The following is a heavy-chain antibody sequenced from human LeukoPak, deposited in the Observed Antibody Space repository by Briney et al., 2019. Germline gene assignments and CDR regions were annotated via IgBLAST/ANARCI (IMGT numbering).Heavy chain of an antibody. CDR3: ARAQWRTYSYYYMDV. V-gene: IGHV3-21*04. Sequence: KAGGSLRLSCAASGFTFSSYSMNWVRQAPGKGLEWVSSISSSSSYIYYADSVKGRFTISRDNAKNSLYLQMNSLRAEDTAIYYCARAQWRTYSYYYMDVWGKGTTVTVSS. J-gene: IGHJ6*03. CDR2: ISSSSSYI. CDR1: GFTFSSYS. D-gene: IGHD6-19*01.